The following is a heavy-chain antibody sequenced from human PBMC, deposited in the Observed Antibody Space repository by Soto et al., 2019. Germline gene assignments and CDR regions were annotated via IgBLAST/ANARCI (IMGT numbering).Heavy chain of an antibody. CDR2: IIPIFGTA. CDR1: GGTFSSYA. D-gene: IGHD3-22*01. V-gene: IGHV1-69*01. J-gene: IGHJ4*02. Sequence: QVQLVQSGAEVKKPGSSVKVSCKASGGTFSSYAISWVRQAPGQGLEWMGGIIPIFGTANYAQKFQGRVTITADESTSTDYMELSSLRSEDTAVYYCARDGLHSSGYYLRGWGQGTLVTVSS. CDR3: ARDGLHSSGYYLRG.